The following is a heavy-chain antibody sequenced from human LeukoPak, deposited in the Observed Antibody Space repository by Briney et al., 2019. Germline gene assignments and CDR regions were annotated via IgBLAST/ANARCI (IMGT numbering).Heavy chain of an antibody. Sequence: GGSLRLSCAASGFAFRSYAMTWVRQAPGKGLEWVSGISDSGGRTYFADSVKGRFTISRDNSKNALYLQMNSLRAEDTAVYYCAKAVSTTTGFFDYWGQGTLVTVPS. CDR1: GFAFRSYA. J-gene: IGHJ4*02. D-gene: IGHD2-8*01. CDR2: ISDSGGRT. CDR3: AKAVSTTTGFFDY. V-gene: IGHV3-23*01.